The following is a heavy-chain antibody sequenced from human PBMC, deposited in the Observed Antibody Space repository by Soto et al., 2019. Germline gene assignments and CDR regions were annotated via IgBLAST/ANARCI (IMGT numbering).Heavy chain of an antibody. CDR3: ASSGSSLNFDS. J-gene: IGHJ4*02. Sequence: EVQLVESGGGLVQPGGSLRLSCAASGFTFRSYWMQWVRQAPGKGLVWVSWINSDGSSTSYADSVKGRFTISRDNAKNTLYLKMNSLRAEDTAVYYCASSGSSLNFDSWGQGTLVTVSS. V-gene: IGHV3-74*01. D-gene: IGHD6-6*01. CDR2: INSDGSST. CDR1: GFTFRSYW.